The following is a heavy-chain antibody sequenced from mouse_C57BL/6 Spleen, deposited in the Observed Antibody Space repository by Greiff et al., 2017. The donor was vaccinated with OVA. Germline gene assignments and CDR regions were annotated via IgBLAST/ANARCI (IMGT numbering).Heavy chain of an antibody. Sequence: QVQLQQSGAELARPGASVKLSCKASGYTFTSYGISWVKQRTGQGLEWIGEIYPRSGNTYYNEKFKGKATLTADKSSSTAYMELRILTSEAAAVYFCARSGYYGSSYETFDYWGQGTTLTVSS. CDR1: GYTFTSYG. CDR2: IYPRSGNT. D-gene: IGHD1-1*01. J-gene: IGHJ2*01. V-gene: IGHV1-81*01. CDR3: ARSGYYGSSYETFDY.